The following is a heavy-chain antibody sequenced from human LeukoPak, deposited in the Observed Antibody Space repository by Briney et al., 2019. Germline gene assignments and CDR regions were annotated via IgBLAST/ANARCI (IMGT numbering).Heavy chain of an antibody. CDR3: ARGVYIAAAQYGY. CDR2: IYYSGTT. D-gene: IGHD6-13*01. Sequence: SETLSLTCTVSGGSISIHYWSWIRQPPGKGLEWVGYIYYSGTTNYNPSLKSRVTISVDTSKNQFSLKLSPVTAADTAVYYCARGVYIAAAQYGYWGQGTLVTVSS. J-gene: IGHJ4*02. CDR1: GGSISIHY. V-gene: IGHV4-59*11.